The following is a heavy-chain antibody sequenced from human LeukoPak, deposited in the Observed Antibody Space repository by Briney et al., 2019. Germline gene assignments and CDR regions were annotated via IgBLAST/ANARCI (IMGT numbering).Heavy chain of an antibody. Sequence: PGGSLRLSCAASGFTFSSYAMSWVRQAPGKGLEWVSAISGSGGSTYYADSVKGRFTISRDNSKNTLDLQMNSLRAEDTAVYYCANPITMVRGVIRFDAFDIWGQGTMVTVSS. CDR3: ANPITMVRGVIRFDAFDI. V-gene: IGHV3-23*01. CDR1: GFTFSSYA. CDR2: ISGSGGST. J-gene: IGHJ3*02. D-gene: IGHD3-10*01.